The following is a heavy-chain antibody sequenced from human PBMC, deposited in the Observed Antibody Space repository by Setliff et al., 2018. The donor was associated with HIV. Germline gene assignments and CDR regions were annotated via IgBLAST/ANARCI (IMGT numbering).Heavy chain of an antibody. CDR3: AKVKRGYSYGSTDY. D-gene: IGHD5-12*01. CDR2: ISYDGSNE. J-gene: IGHJ4*02. CDR1: GFSFSVYG. V-gene: IGHV3-30*18. Sequence: GGSLRLSCAAAGFSFSVYGMHWVRQAPGKGLEWVAVISYDGSNEYYADSVKGRFTISRDNSKTTLYLQMSSLGAEDTAVYYCAKVKRGYSYGSTDYWGQGTLVTVSS.